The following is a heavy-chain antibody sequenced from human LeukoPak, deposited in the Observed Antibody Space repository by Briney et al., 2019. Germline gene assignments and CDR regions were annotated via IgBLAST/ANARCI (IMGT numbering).Heavy chain of an antibody. V-gene: IGHV4-39*01. CDR2: IYYSGST. J-gene: IGHJ5*02. Sequence: PSETLSLTCTVSGGSISSSSYYWGWIRPPPGKGLEWFGSIYYSGSTYYNPSLKSRVTISVDTYKNLFSLKLSSVTAADTAVYYCARQPRVLRFLEWLLYSWFDPWGQGTLVTVSS. CDR1: GGSISSSSYY. D-gene: IGHD3-3*01. CDR3: ARQPRVLRFLEWLLYSWFDP.